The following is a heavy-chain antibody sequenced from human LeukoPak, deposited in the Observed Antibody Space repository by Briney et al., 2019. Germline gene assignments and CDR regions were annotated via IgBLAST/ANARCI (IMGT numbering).Heavy chain of an antibody. CDR2: IYYSGST. D-gene: IGHD5-24*01. J-gene: IGHJ3*02. CDR3: ARRGVRENAFDI. Sequence: SETLSLTCTVSGGSISTYFWSWIRQPPGKGLEWIGSIYYSGSTYYNPSLKSRVTISVDTSKNQFSLKLSSVTAADTAVYYCARRGVRENAFDIWGQRTMVTVSS. V-gene: IGHV4-39*01. CDR1: GGSISTYF.